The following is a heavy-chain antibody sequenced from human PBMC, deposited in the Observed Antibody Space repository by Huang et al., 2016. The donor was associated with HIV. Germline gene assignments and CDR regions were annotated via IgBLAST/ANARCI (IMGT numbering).Heavy chain of an antibody. D-gene: IGHD5-18*01. Sequence: QVQLVQSGAEMKKSGSSVKVSCKASGGTVSRFSFTWVRQAPGHGLEGMGGIIPLHDKTDLAQKFRGRVTLTADESTNTAFMELSGLTSQDTAVYYCARGVGNSNRGFDIWGQGTLVTVS. J-gene: IGHJ4*02. CDR1: GGTVSRFS. CDR2: IIPLHDKT. V-gene: IGHV1-69*10. CDR3: ARGVGNSNRGFDI.